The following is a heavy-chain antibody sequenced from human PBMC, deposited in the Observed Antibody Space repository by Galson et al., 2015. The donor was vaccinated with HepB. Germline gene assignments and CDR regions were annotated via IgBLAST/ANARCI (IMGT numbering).Heavy chain of an antibody. V-gene: IGHV3-53*01. CDR1: GFSVSSNY. J-gene: IGHJ4*02. Sequence: SLRLSCAASGFSVSSNYMSWVRQAPGKGLEWVSVIYTGGSTYYADSVRGRFSISRDNSRNTLYLQMNSLGAEDTALYYCAKDPIFGASGWFYFDYWGQGTVVTVSS. CDR2: IYTGGST. D-gene: IGHD3-3*01. CDR3: AKDPIFGASGWFYFDY.